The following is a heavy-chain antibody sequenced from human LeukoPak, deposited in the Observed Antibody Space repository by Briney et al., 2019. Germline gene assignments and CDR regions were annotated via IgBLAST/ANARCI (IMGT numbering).Heavy chain of an antibody. V-gene: IGHV6-1*01. Sequence: SQTLSLTCAISGDSVSSNSAAWNWIRQSPSGGLEWLGRTYYRSKWYNDYAVSVKSRITINPDTSKNQLSLQLNSVTPEDTAVYYCARDRDTMVRGVPYNYYGMDVWGQGTTVTVSS. J-gene: IGHJ6*02. CDR1: GDSVSSNSAA. CDR3: ARDRDTMVRGVPYNYYGMDV. CDR2: TYYRSKWYN. D-gene: IGHD3-10*01.